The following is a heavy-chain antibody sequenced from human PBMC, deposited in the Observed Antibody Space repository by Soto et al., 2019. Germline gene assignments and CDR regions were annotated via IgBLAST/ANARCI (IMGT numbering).Heavy chain of an antibody. CDR1: GXXFXGHS. V-gene: IGHV4-34*01. CDR3: ARGSGIVALPGELEDVNYDY. CDR2: INESGST. Sequence: WGAGLVXPXXXXXLSXAXXGXXFXGHSWAWIRQPPGKGLEWIGEINESGSTYYNPSLKSRVTISTDTSKNQFSLKLSSVSAADTAAYFCARGSGIVALPGELEDVNYDYWGQGTLVNVSS. D-gene: IGHD1-1*01. J-gene: IGHJ4*02.